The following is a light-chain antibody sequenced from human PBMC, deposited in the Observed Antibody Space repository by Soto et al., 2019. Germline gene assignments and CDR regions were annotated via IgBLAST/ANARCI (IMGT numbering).Light chain of an antibody. V-gene: IGKV3-11*01. CDR3: QQRSNWPST. J-gene: IGKJ4*01. CDR1: QSVSSY. Sequence: EIVLTQSPATLSLSPGERAALSCRASQSVSSYLAWYQQKPGQAPRLLIYDAFKRATGIPARFSSSGSGTDFTLIISSLEPEDFAVYYCQQRSNWPSTFGGGTKVEVK. CDR2: DAF.